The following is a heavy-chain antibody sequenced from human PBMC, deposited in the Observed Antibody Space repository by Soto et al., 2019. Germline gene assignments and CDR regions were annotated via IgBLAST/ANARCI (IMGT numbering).Heavy chain of an antibody. D-gene: IGHD3-22*01. CDR2: IIPILGIA. CDR1: GGTFSSY. CDR3: ARLLYYDSSGYPVDY. V-gene: IGHV1-69*02. J-gene: IGHJ4*02. Sequence: QVQLVQSGAEVKKPGSSVKVSCKASGGTFSSYISWVRQAPGQGLEWMGRIIPILGIANYAQKFQGRVTIAADKSTSTAYMELSGLRSEDTAVYYCARLLYYDSSGYPVDYWGQGTLVTVSS.